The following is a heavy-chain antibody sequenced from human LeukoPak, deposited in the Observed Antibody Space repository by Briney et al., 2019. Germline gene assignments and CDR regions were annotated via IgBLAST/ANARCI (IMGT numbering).Heavy chain of an antibody. CDR3: AMGYSSSWGYYFDY. V-gene: IGHV4-59*01. CDR1: GGSISSYY. CDR2: IYYSGST. Sequence: SETLSLTCTVSGGSISSYYWSWLRQPPGKGLEWIGYIYYSGSTNYNPSLKSRVTISVDTSKNQFSLKLSSVTAADTAVYYCAMGYSSSWGYYFDYWGQGTLVTVSS. J-gene: IGHJ4*02. D-gene: IGHD6-13*01.